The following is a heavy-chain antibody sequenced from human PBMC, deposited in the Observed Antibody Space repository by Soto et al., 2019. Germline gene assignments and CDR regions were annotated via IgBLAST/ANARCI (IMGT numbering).Heavy chain of an antibody. CDR2: IYYSGSA. V-gene: IGHV4-59*01. D-gene: IGHD3-10*01. J-gene: IGHJ6*02. CDR1: GCSINEYY. CDR3: AREGYSYGSGSVYYGMDV. Sequence: TLSLTCNVSGCSINEYYWTWIRQPPRKGLEWIGYIYYSGSAYYNPSLKSRVTISVDTSKNQFSLKLSSVTAADTAVYYCAREGYSYGSGSVYYGMDVWGQGTTVTVSS.